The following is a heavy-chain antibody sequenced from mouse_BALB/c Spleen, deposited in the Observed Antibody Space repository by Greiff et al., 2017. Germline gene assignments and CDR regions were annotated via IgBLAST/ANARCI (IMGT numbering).Heavy chain of an antibody. CDR1: GYTFTSYW. CDR3: ARSGDTTVVAHFDY. CDR2: INPSTGYT. J-gene: IGHJ2*01. V-gene: IGHV1-7*01. Sequence: QVHVKQSGAELAKPGASVKMSCKASGYTFTSYWMHWVKQRPGQGLEWIGYINPSTGYTEYNQKFKDKATLTADKSSSTAYMQLSSLTSEDSAVYYCARSGDTTVVAHFDYWGQGTTLTVSS. D-gene: IGHD1-1*01.